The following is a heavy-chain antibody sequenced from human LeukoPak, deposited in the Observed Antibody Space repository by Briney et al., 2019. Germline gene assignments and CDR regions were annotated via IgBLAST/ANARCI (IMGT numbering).Heavy chain of an antibody. D-gene: IGHD6-6*01. CDR1: GYTLTELS. CDR2: FDPEDGET. Sequence: ASVKVSCKVSGYTLTELSMHWVRQAPAKGLEWMGGFDPEDGETIYAQKFQGRVTLTEDTSTDTAYMELSSLGSEDTAVYYCATDGSSSSHDAFDIWGQGTMVTVSS. CDR3: ATDGSSSSHDAFDI. J-gene: IGHJ3*02. V-gene: IGHV1-24*01.